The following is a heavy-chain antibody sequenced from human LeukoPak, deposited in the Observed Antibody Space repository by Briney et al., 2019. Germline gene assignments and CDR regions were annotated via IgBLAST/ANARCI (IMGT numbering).Heavy chain of an antibody. CDR1: GGSISSYY. CDR2: IYYSGST. D-gene: IGHD1-1*01. J-gene: IGHJ6*03. Sequence: SETLSLTCTVSGGSISSYYWSWIRQPPGKGLEWIGYIYYSGSTNYNPSLKSRVTISVDTPKNQFSLKLSSVTAADTAVYYCARLERDNYYYYMDVWGKGTTVTVSS. V-gene: IGHV4-59*08. CDR3: ARLERDNYYYYMDV.